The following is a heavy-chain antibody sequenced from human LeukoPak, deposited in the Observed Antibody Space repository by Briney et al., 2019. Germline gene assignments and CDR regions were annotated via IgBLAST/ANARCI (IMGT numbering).Heavy chain of an antibody. CDR3: ARDPGSSAFDS. Sequence: GGSLRPSCAASGFTFSSYWMSLVRQTPEKGLGLVADINRDGSVRNYVDSVKGRFTISRDNAEDSMHPQMNSLRADDTAVYYCARDPGSSAFDSWGQGTLVTVSS. CDR1: GFTFSSYW. J-gene: IGHJ4*02. D-gene: IGHD5/OR15-5a*01. CDR2: INRDGSVR. V-gene: IGHV3-7*01.